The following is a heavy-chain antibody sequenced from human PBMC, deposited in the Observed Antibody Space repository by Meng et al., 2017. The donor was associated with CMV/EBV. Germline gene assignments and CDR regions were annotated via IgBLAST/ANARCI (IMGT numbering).Heavy chain of an antibody. D-gene: IGHD3-3*01. Sequence: GGSLRLSCAASGFTVSSNYMSWVRQAPGKGLEWVSVIYSGGSTYYADSVKGRFTISRDNSKNTLYLQMNSLRAEDTAVYYCARDDYDFWSGYSAYYYYGMDVWGQGTTVTVSS. CDR1: GFTVSSNY. CDR2: IYSGGST. J-gene: IGHJ6*02. V-gene: IGHV3-66*02. CDR3: ARDDYDFWSGYSAYYYYGMDV.